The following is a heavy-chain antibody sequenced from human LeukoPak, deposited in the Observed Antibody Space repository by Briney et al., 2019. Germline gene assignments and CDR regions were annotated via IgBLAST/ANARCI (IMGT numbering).Heavy chain of an antibody. CDR3: ARGDYSNGYPYQIDS. Sequence: ASVKVSCKAFGYTFTDFHINWVRQAPGQGLEWMGWINPNSGDTKYAQKFQARVTMTRDTPINTAYLDLNRLISDDTAVYFCARGDYSNGYPYQIDSWGQGTLVTVSS. D-gene: IGHD3/OR15-3a*01. CDR1: GYTFTDFH. V-gene: IGHV1-2*02. J-gene: IGHJ4*02. CDR2: INPNSGDT.